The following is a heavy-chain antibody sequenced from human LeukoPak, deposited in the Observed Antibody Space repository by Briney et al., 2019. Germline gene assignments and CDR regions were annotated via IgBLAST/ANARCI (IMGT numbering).Heavy chain of an antibody. J-gene: IGHJ4*02. Sequence: GGSLRLSCAASGFTFSGYSMNWVRQAPGKGLEWVSSISSSSSYIYYADSVRGRFTISRDNAKNSLYLQMNSLRAEDTAVYYCARGLTGTTADYWGQGTLVTVSS. CDR1: GFTFSGYS. CDR3: ARGLTGTTADY. V-gene: IGHV3-21*01. CDR2: ISSSSSYI. D-gene: IGHD1-7*01.